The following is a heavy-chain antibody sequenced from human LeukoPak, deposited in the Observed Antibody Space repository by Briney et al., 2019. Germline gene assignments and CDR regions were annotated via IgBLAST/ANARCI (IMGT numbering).Heavy chain of an antibody. V-gene: IGHV4-4*02. Sequence: PSGTLSLTCAVSGGSVTSTNWWTWVRQPPGKGLEWIGEVHLDGRTNYNPSLTGRLTMSVDLYENHISLKLTSVTAADTAVYYCAREGGFYRPLDYSGQGTLVTVSS. D-gene: IGHD3-3*01. J-gene: IGHJ4*02. CDR1: GGSVTSTNW. CDR2: VHLDGRT. CDR3: AREGGFYRPLDY.